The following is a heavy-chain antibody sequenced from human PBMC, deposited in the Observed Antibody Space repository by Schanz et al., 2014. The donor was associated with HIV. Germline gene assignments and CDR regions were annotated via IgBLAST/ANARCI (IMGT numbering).Heavy chain of an antibody. Sequence: QVQLVQSGGGVVQPGRSLRLSCAVSGFIFNNFGMHWVRQAPGKGLEWVARISPDGDTQHYADSLKGRFTISRDNFKNTLDLQMDSLRPDDTAVYYCAKGYTSSSVFNLWGRGTLVTVSS. CDR1: GFIFNNFG. V-gene: IGHV3-30*18. D-gene: IGHD6-6*01. J-gene: IGHJ2*01. CDR2: ISPDGDTQ. CDR3: AKGYTSSSVFNL.